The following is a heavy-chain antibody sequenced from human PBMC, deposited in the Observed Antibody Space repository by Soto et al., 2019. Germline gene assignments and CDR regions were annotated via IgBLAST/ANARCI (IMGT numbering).Heavy chain of an antibody. J-gene: IGHJ4*02. D-gene: IGHD3-22*01. CDR3: ATRTYDSSGQIGYFDY. CDR2: TSGSGGSP. Sequence: SLRLSCAASGFTFSTYAMTWVRQAPGKGLEWVSSTSGSGGSPYYADSVKGRFTISRDNSKNTLYLQMNSLRTEDTAVYYCATRTYDSSGQIGYFDYWGQGTLVTVS. V-gene: IGHV3-23*01. CDR1: GFTFSTYA.